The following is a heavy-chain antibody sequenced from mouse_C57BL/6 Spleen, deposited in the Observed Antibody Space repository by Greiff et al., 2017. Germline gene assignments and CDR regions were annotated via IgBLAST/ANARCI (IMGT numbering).Heavy chain of an antibody. CDR2: INPNNGGT. CDR3: ARGGYDYDDDGFY. CDR1: GYTFTDYN. Sequence: EVQLQQSGPELVKPGASVKMSCKASGYTFTDYNMHWVKQSHGRSLEWIGYINPNNGGTSYNQKFKGKATLTVNKSSSTAYMELRSLTSEDSAVYYCARGGYDYDDDGFYWGQGTLVTVSA. J-gene: IGHJ3*01. V-gene: IGHV1-22*01. D-gene: IGHD2-4*01.